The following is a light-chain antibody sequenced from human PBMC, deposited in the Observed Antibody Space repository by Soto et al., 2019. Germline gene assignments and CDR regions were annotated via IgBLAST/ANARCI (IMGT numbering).Light chain of an antibody. CDR3: QQRSNWAPT. CDR2: DAS. J-gene: IGKJ1*01. Sequence: EIVLTQSPVTLSLSPGERATLSCRASQSVDAYLAWYQQRPGQAPRLLIFDASNRATGIPTRFSGSGSGTDFTLTISSLEPEDFAVYYCQQRSNWAPTFGQGSQVEIK. V-gene: IGKV3-11*01. CDR1: QSVDAY.